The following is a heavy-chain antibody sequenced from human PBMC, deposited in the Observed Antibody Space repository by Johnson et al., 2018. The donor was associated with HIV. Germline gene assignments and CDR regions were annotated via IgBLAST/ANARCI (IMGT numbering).Heavy chain of an antibody. CDR2: IYSGGST. V-gene: IGHV3-66*01. D-gene: IGHD3-3*01. CDR1: GFTVSSNY. J-gene: IGHJ3*02. Sequence: EVQLVESGGGVVRPGRSLRLSCAASGFTVSSNYMSWVRQAPGKGLEWVSVIYSGGSTYYADSVKGRFTISRDNSKNTLYLQMNSLRAEDTAVYYCARVRDYNFWSGQQSRHAFDIWGQGTMVTVSS. CDR3: ARVRDYNFWSGQQSRHAFDI.